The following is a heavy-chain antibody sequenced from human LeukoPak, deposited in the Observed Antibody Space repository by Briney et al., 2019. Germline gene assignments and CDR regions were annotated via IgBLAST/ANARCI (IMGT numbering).Heavy chain of an antibody. CDR2: IYYSGST. J-gene: IGHJ4*02. D-gene: IGHD2-21*02. Sequence: SETLSLTCTGSGGSVSSYYWSWIRQPPGKELEWIGYIYYSGSTNYNPSLKSRVTISVDTSKNQFSLNLSSVTAADTAVYYCARDRGGDHCFDYWGQGTLVTVSS. CDR1: GGSVSSYY. CDR3: ARDRGGDHCFDY. V-gene: IGHV4-59*02.